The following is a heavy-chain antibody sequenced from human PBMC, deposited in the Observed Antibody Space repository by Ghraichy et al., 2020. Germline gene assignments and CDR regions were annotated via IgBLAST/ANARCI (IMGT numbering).Heavy chain of an antibody. CDR3: ARADLGAYPPIDY. CDR2: SRNKARGYTT. V-gene: IGHV3-72*01. CDR1: GFTFSDHY. Sequence: GGSLRLSCAASGFTFSDHYMDWVRQAPGKGLEWVGRSRNKARGYTTEYAASVRGRFTVSRDDSKNSLYLQMNSLKTEDTAVYYCARADLGAYPPIDYWGQGTLVTVSS. J-gene: IGHJ4*02. D-gene: IGHD3-16*01.